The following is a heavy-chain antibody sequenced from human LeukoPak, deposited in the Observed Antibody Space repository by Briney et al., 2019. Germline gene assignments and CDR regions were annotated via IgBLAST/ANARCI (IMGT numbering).Heavy chain of an antibody. V-gene: IGHV3-23*01. CDR3: AKNILTGHGGFFDY. D-gene: IGHD3-9*01. CDR2: ISGSGAST. J-gene: IGHJ4*02. Sequence: GGSLRLSCAASGFTFSNAWMNWVRQPPGKGLEWVSAISGSGASTYYADSVKGRFTISRDSSTNTLYLQMNGLRAGDTAVYYCAKNILTGHGGFFDYWGQGPLVTV. CDR1: GFTFSNAW.